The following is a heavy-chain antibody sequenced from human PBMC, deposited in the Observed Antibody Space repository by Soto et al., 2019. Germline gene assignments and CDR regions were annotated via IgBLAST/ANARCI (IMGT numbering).Heavy chain of an antibody. Sequence: EVRLVEAGGGLMQPGGSLRLSCAGSGFTVSRSYMNWVRQAPGKGLEWLSSIYSGGSTKYADSVKDRFTISRDTSKNTVYLHMDRLRAEDTAVYYCARDSPEYGTGSPRESWGQGTLVTVSS. J-gene: IGHJ5*02. CDR2: IYSGGST. CDR3: ARDSPEYGTGSPRES. D-gene: IGHD3-10*01. CDR1: GFTVSRSY. V-gene: IGHV3-53*01.